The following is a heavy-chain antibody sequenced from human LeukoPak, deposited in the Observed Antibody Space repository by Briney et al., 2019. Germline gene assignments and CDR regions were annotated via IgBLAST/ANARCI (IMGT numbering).Heavy chain of an antibody. V-gene: IGHV4-4*09. CDR1: GASISSDY. D-gene: IGHD2-21*02. CDR3: ARHFPYCGGDCPYYYMDV. Sequence: SETLSLTCIVSGASISSDYWSWIRQPPGKGLEWIGNIYSSETTKYNPSLRSRATISGDTSKNQSSLKLSSVTAADTAVYYCARHFPYCGGDCPYYYMDVWGKGTTVTVSS. J-gene: IGHJ6*03. CDR2: IYSSETT.